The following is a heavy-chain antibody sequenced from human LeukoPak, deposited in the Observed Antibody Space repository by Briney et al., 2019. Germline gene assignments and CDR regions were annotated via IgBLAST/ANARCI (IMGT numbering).Heavy chain of an antibody. Sequence: ASVKVSCTASGYTFTSYYMHWVRQALGQGLEWMGIINPSGGSTSYAQKFQGRVTMTRDTSTSTVYMELSSLRSEDTAVYYCARQLWLHPFDYWGQGTLVTVSS. CDR3: ARQLWLHPFDY. V-gene: IGHV1-46*01. CDR1: GYTFTSYY. D-gene: IGHD5-18*01. J-gene: IGHJ4*02. CDR2: INPSGGST.